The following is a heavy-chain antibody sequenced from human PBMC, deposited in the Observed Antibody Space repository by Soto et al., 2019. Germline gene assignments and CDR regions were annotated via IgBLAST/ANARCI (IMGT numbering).Heavy chain of an antibody. V-gene: IGHV1-2*04. CDR3: ATQRDYGDYGAFDY. CDR1: GYTFTGYY. J-gene: IGHJ4*02. D-gene: IGHD4-17*01. Sequence: GXSVKVSCEASGYTFTGYYMHWVRQAPGQGLEWMGWINPNSGGTNYTQKFQGWVTMTRDTSISTAYMELSRLRSDDTAVYYCATQRDYGDYGAFDYWGQGTLVTVSS. CDR2: INPNSGGT.